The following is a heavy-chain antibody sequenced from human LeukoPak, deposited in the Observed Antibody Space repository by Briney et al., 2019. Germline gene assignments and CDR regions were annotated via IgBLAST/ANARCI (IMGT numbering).Heavy chain of an antibody. D-gene: IGHD5/OR15-5a*01. V-gene: IGHV3-11*04. CDR2: ITTGRTL. CDR1: GFNFNDYY. Sequence: GGSLRLSCAASGFNFNDYYMSWIRQAPGKGLEWVSYITTGRTLSYADSVKGRFTISRDNAKNSLFLQMKSLRVEDTTVYYCARVVSSRSTVGFDPWGQGTLVTVSS. J-gene: IGHJ5*02. CDR3: ARVVSSRSTVGFDP.